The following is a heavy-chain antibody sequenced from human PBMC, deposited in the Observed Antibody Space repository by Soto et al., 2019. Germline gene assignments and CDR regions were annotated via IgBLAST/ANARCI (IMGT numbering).Heavy chain of an antibody. D-gene: IGHD1-1*01. Sequence: VQLVQSGAEVKKPGSSVKVSCKASGGTFTNYAFSWVRQAPGQGLEWLGGIIPISGTADYAQKFQGRVTNTADESTNTAHMEVGSLRSDDTAVYYCASWLKEAGIAGNYYYGMDVWGQGTTVSVS. V-gene: IGHV1-69*13. CDR3: ASWLKEAGIAGNYYYGMDV. CDR1: GGTFTNYA. CDR2: IIPISGTA. J-gene: IGHJ6*02.